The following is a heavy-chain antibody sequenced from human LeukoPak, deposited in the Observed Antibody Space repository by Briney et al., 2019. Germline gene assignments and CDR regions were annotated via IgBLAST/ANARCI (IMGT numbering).Heavy chain of an antibody. CDR3: ARGFGPYYYDSTGYYNFDY. D-gene: IGHD3-22*01. CDR1: GYTFTSYY. CDR2: INPSGGST. J-gene: IGHJ4*02. V-gene: IGHV1-46*01. Sequence: ASVKVSCKASGYTFTSYYMHWVRQAPGQGLEWMGIINPSGGSTSYAQKFQGRVTMTRDMSTSTVYMELSSLRSEDTAVYYCARGFGPYYYDSTGYYNFDYWGQGTLVTVSS.